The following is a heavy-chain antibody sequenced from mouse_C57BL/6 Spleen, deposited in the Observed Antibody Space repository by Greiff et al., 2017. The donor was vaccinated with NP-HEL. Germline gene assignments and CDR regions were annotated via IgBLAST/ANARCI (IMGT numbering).Heavy chain of an antibody. D-gene: IGHD1-1*01. V-gene: IGHV5-17*01. CDR1: GFTFSDYG. Sequence: EVKLVESGGGLVKPGGSLKLSCAASGFTFSDYGMHWVRQAPEKGLEWVAYISSGSSTIYYADTVKGRFTISRDNAKNTLFLQMTSLRSEDTAMYYCARELRFFAYWGQGTLVTVSA. CDR2: ISSGSSTI. J-gene: IGHJ3*01. CDR3: ARELRFFAY.